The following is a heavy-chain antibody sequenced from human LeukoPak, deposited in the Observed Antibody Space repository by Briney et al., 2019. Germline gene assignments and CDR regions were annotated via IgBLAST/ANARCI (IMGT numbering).Heavy chain of an antibody. Sequence: MSSETLSLTCTVSGGSISSGGYYWSWIRQHPGKGLEWIGYIYYSGSTYYNPSLKSRVTISVDTSKNQFSLKLSSVTAADTAVYYCASYYGPYYFDYWGQGTLVTVSS. CDR3: ASYYGPYYFDY. D-gene: IGHD3-10*01. CDR1: GGSISSGGYY. J-gene: IGHJ4*02. V-gene: IGHV4-30-4*08. CDR2: IYYSGST.